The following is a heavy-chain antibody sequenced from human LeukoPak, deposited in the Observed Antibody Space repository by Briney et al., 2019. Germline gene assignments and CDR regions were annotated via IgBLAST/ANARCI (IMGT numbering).Heavy chain of an antibody. V-gene: IGHV3-23*01. CDR2: IRSSGGNT. CDR1: GFTFTNIA. J-gene: IGHJ4*02. D-gene: IGHD6-13*01. CDR3: AKDSISSSWYGGDN. Sequence: GGSLRLSCAASGFTFTNIAMSWVPQAPGKGLEWVPGIRSSGGNTSYAASVKGRLTISRDNSKDTLYLQMNSLRAEDTAVYYCAKDSISSSWYGGDNWGQGTLVTVSS.